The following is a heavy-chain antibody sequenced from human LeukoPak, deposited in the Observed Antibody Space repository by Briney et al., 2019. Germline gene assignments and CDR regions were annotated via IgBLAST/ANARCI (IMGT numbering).Heavy chain of an antibody. CDR2: IYHSGTT. Sequence: SETLSLTCAVSGVSISTSNWWRWVRQPPGKGLEWIGEIYHSGTTNYNPSLKSRVTISVDKSKNQFSLNLMSVTAADTAVYYCARDGSRGPFDCWGQGTLVTVSS. J-gene: IGHJ4*02. V-gene: IGHV4-4*02. CDR3: ARDGSRGPFDC. CDR1: GVSISTSNW. D-gene: IGHD3-22*01.